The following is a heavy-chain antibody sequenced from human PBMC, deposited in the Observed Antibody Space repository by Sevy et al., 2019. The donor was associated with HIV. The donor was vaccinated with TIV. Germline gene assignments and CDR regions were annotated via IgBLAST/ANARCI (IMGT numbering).Heavy chain of an antibody. Sequence: GGSLRLSCAASGFTFSSYSMNWVRQAPGKGLEWVSSISSSSSYIYYADSVKGRFTISRDNAKNSLYLQMNSLRAEDTAVYFCAKLGFYYDSSAYDYFDYWGQGTLVTVSS. V-gene: IGHV3-21*01. D-gene: IGHD3-22*01. J-gene: IGHJ4*02. CDR3: AKLGFYYDSSAYDYFDY. CDR2: ISSSSSYI. CDR1: GFTFSSYS.